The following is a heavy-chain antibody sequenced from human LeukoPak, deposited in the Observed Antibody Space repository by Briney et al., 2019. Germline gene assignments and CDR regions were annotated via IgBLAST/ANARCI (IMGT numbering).Heavy chain of an antibody. CDR3: ARGRFDGTLYYFDY. J-gene: IGHJ4*02. D-gene: IGHD1-1*01. Sequence: ASVKVSCKASGYTFTSYDINWVRQATGQGLEWMGWMNPNSGNTGYAQKFQGRVTMTRNTSISTAYMELSSLRSEDTAVYYCARGRFDGTLYYFDYWGQGTLVTVSS. V-gene: IGHV1-8*01. CDR2: MNPNSGNT. CDR1: GYTFTSYD.